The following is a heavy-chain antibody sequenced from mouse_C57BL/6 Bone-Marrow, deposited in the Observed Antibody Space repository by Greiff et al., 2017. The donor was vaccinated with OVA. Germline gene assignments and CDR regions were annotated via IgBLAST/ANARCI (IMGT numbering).Heavy chain of an antibody. J-gene: IGHJ2*01. CDR2: INYDGSST. CDR1: GFTFSDYY. CDR3: ARGELLWAFDY. Sequence: EVMLVESEGGLVQPGSSMKLSCTASGFTFSDYYMAWVRQVPEKGLEWVANINYDGSSTYYLDSLKSRFIISRDNAKNILYLQMSSLKSEDTATYYCARGELLWAFDYWGQGTTLTVSS. D-gene: IGHD1-1*02. V-gene: IGHV5-16*01.